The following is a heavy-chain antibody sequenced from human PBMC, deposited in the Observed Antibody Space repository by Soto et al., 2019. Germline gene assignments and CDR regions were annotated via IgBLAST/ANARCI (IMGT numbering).Heavy chain of an antibody. V-gene: IGHV4-59*01. J-gene: IGHJ4*02. CDR3: ARERYSYGHYDY. CDR2: IYYSGST. CDR1: GGSISSYY. D-gene: IGHD5-18*01. Sequence: SETLSLTCTVSGGSISSYYWSWIRQPPGKGLEWIGYIYYSGSTNYNPSLKSRVTISVDTSKNQFSLKLSSVTAADTAVYYCARERYSYGHYDYWGQGTLVTVSS.